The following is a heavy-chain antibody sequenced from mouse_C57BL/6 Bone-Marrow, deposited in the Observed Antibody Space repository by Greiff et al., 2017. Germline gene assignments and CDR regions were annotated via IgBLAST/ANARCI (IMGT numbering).Heavy chain of an antibody. D-gene: IGHD2-3*01. CDR3: ARSGYYIYYYAMDY. CDR1: GYTFTSYG. CDR2: IYPRSGNT. V-gene: IGHV1-81*01. Sequence: VQLQQSGAELARPGASVKLSCKASGYTFTSYGISWVKQRTGQGLEWIGEIYPRSGNTYYNEKFKGKATLTADKSSSTAYMERRSLTSEDYAVYFCARSGYYIYYYAMDYWGQGTSVTVSS. J-gene: IGHJ4*01.